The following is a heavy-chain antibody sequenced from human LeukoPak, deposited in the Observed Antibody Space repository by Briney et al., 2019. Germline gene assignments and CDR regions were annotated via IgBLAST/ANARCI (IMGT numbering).Heavy chain of an antibody. J-gene: IGHJ4*02. CDR1: GYSFTSYW. V-gene: IGHV5-51*01. Sequence: GESLKISCKGSGYSFTSYWIAWVRQMPGKGLEYMGIIYPGDSDTRYSPSFEGQVTMSADKSISTAYLQWSSLRASDTAMYYCARRYSSSWYHLDYWGQGTLVTVSS. CDR2: IYPGDSDT. CDR3: ARRYSSSWYHLDY. D-gene: IGHD6-13*01.